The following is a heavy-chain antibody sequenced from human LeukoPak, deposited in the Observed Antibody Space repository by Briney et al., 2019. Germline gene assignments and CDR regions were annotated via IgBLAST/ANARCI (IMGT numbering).Heavy chain of an antibody. J-gene: IGHJ4*02. V-gene: IGHV4-4*02. Sequence: SETLSLTCAVSGGSISSSNWWSWVRQPPGKGLEWIGEIYHSGSTNYNPSLQSRVTISVDTSKNQFSLKLSFVTAADTAVYYCANTITSGWYPYWGQGTLVTVSS. CDR2: IYHSGST. CDR3: ANTITSGWYPY. D-gene: IGHD6-19*01. CDR1: GGSISSSNW.